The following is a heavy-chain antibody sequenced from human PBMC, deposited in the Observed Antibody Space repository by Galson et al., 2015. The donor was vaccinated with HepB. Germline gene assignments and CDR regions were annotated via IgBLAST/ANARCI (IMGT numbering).Heavy chain of an antibody. CDR3: ARRRDYDSLNGYTEMPGEGDFDY. CDR1: GYTFTIYW. CDR2: IDPHDSYT. D-gene: IGHD3-3*01. J-gene: IGHJ4*02. V-gene: IGHV5-10-1*01. Sequence: QSGAEVKKPGESLRISCKASGYTFTIYWISWVRQMPGKGLEWMGRIDPHDSYTNYSPSFEGHVTISADKSINTAYLQWSSLKASDTAMYYCARRRDYDSLNGYTEMPGEGDFDYWGQGTLVTVSS.